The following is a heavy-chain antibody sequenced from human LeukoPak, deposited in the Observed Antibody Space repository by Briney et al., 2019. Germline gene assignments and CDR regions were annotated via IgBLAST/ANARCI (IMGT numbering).Heavy chain of an antibody. CDR1: GFTFSSYS. D-gene: IGHD3-16*01. CDR3: ARNLGYYDHVRGIPGVYYYYIDV. V-gene: IGHV3-21*01. CDR2: ISSSSSYI. J-gene: IGHJ6*03. Sequence: GGSLRLSCAASGFTFSSYSMNWVRQAPGKGLEGVSSISSSSSYIYYADSVKGRFTISRDNAKNSLYLQTNSLRAEDTAVYYCARNLGYYDHVRGIPGVYYYYIDVWGKGTTVTVSS.